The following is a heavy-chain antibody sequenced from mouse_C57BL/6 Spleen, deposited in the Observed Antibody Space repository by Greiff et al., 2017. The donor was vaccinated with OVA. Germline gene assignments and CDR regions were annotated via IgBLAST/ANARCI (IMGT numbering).Heavy chain of an antibody. CDR1: GFTFSSYA. CDR3: ARGLDDYPWYFDV. V-gene: IGHV5-4*01. CDR2: ISDGGSYT. Sequence: DVQLVESGGGLVKPGGSLKLSCAASGFTFSSYAMSWVRQTPEKRLEWVATISDGGSYTYYPDNVKGRFTISRDNAKNNLYLQMSHLKSEDTAMYYCARGLDDYPWYFDVWGTGTTVTVSS. D-gene: IGHD2-4*01. J-gene: IGHJ1*03.